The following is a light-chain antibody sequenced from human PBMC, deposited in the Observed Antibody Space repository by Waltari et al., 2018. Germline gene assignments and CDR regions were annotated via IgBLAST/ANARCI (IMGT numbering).Light chain of an antibody. CDR2: AAS. J-gene: IGKJ2*01. Sequence: RMTQSPSSLSASTGDRVTITCRASQYISNYLAWYQQKPGKAPKLLIYAASSLQSGVPSRFSGSGSGTDFTLTISSLQPEDFATYYCQQSYSTRYTFGQGTKLEIK. CDR1: QYISNY. V-gene: IGKV1-39*01. CDR3: QQSYSTRYT.